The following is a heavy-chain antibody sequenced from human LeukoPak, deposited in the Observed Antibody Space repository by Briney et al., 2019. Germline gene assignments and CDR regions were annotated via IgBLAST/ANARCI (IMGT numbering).Heavy chain of an antibody. J-gene: IGHJ4*02. CDR1: GSSPNNYA. CDR3: VKAGQRSYAEAFDS. CDR2: IWHDGLNK. V-gene: IGHV3-33*06. D-gene: IGHD3-16*01. Sequence: GKSLRLSCAASGSSPNNYAMHWVRQAPGKGLEWVAVIWHDGLNKFYADFLKGRFTISRDFSKDTVYLQMSGLTVEDTAVYYCVKAGQRSYAEAFDSWGQGTLVTVSS.